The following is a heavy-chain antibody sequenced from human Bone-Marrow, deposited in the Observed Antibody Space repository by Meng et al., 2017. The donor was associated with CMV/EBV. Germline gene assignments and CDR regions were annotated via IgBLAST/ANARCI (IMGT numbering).Heavy chain of an antibody. J-gene: IGHJ4*02. Sequence: EVKRVEFGGDLVQPGGSLRLSCAASGFTFSRNWMHWVRQAPGKGLEWVSRIDSEGTSTSYADSVKGRFTVSRDNAENTLYLQMNSLKVEDTGVYFCATGVGEFLGWEVGYWGQGILVTVSS. V-gene: IGHV3-74*01. D-gene: IGHD1-26*01. CDR1: GFTFSRNW. CDR2: IDSEGTST. CDR3: ATGVGEFLGWEVGY.